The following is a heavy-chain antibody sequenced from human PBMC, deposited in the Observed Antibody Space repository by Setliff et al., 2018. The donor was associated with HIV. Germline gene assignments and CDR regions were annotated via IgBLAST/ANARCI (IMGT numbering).Heavy chain of an antibody. J-gene: IGHJ4*02. V-gene: IGHV4-39*01. Sequence: SETLSLTCTVSGGSIYGSDYYWGWIRQPPGKGLESIGSIYYSGSTYYKPSLKSRVTISVDTSKNQFSLKLSSVTAADTAVYYCARQGQLGSEWGQGTQVTAPQ. CDR1: GGSIYGSDYY. CDR3: ARQGQLGSE. CDR2: IYYSGST. D-gene: IGHD1-1*01.